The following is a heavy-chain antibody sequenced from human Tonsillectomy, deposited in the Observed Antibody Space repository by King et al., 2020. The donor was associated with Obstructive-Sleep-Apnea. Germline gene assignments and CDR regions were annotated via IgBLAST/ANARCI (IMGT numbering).Heavy chain of an antibody. Sequence: VQLVESGGGVVHPGRSLRLSCAASGFTFRTYALHWVRQAPGKGLEWVALISSDEINEYYADSVKGRFTISRDNSKNTLYLQVNSLRAEDTAVYYCARPQWELAYYYGMDVWGQGTTVTVSS. CDR2: ISSDEINE. V-gene: IGHV3-30*04. CDR1: GFTFRTYA. CDR3: ARPQWELAYYYGMDV. J-gene: IGHJ6*02. D-gene: IGHD1-26*01.